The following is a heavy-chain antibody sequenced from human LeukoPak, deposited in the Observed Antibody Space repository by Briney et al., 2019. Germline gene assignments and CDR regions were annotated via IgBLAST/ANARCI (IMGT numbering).Heavy chain of an antibody. CDR1: GFTFSSYE. V-gene: IGHV3-48*03. CDR2: ISSSGSTI. D-gene: IGHD4-23*01. CDR3: AKCFGYGGNSGRAFDY. Sequence: GGPLRLSCAASGFTFSSYEMNWVRQAPGKGLEWVSYISSSGSTIYYADSVKGRFTISRDNAKNSLYLQMNILRAEDTAVYYCAKCFGYGGNSGRAFDYWGQGTLVTVSS. J-gene: IGHJ4*02.